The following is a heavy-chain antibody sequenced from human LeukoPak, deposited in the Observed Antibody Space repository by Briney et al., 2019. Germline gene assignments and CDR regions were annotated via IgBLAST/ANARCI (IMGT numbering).Heavy chain of an antibody. V-gene: IGHV4-59*08. Sequence: SETLSLTCTVSGGSISSYYWSWIRQPPGKGLEWIGYIYYSGNTNDNPSPKSRVTISLDTSKNQLSLKLSSVTAADTAVYYCARHGISAYSYATFDYWGQGTLVTVSS. D-gene: IGHD5-18*01. CDR3: ARHGISAYSYATFDY. CDR2: IYYSGNT. J-gene: IGHJ4*02. CDR1: GGSISSYY.